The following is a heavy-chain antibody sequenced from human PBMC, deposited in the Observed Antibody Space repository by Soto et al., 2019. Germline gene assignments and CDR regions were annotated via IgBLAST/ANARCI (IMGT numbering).Heavy chain of an antibody. CDR2: MKPSSGRT. J-gene: IGHJ4*02. CDR3: ARGVTAGVDY. Sequence: QVQLVQSGAEVREPGASVKVSCKASGYSFTSLDINWVRQTTGQGLEWRGWMKPSSGRTGYAQNFEGRVTMTRDTSITTAYMELSSLTSDDTAFYYCARGVTAGVDYWGQGTLVTVSS. V-gene: IGHV1-8*01. D-gene: IGHD1-26*01. CDR1: GYSFTSLD.